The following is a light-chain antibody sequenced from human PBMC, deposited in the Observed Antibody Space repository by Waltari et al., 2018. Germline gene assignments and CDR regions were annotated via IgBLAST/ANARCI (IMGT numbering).Light chain of an antibody. J-gene: IGLJ3*02. CDR1: SSDVDPYNY. CDR2: EVR. CDR3: SASTSSTTRV. Sequence: QSALTQPASVSASPGQSITISCTGTSSDVDPYNYVSWYQQHPGKTPKLIIHEVRIRASGVLNRVAGSRSGNTAALTIGGRQAAEEAVYYCSASTSSTTRVFVGGTRLTVL. V-gene: IGLV2-14*01.